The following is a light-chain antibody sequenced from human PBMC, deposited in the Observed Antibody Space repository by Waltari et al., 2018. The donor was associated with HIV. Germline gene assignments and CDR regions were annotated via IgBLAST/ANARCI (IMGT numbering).Light chain of an antibody. CDR3: AVWDDTLRGV. J-gene: IGLJ2*01. V-gene: IGLV1-47*01. Sequence: QSVLTQPPSASGTPGQRVTISCSGSSSNIGTNYVYCYQQLPGTAPKHVIYRYKQRPAGVPDRFSGSKSGTSASLAINGLRSEDEANYYCAVWDDTLRGVFGGGTKLTVL. CDR2: RYK. CDR1: SSNIGTNY.